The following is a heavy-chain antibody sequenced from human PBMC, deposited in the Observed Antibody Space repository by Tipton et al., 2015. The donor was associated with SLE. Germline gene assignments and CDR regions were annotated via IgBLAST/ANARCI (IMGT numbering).Heavy chain of an antibody. J-gene: IGHJ4*02. CDR1: GFTFSTYG. D-gene: IGHD6-6*01. Sequence: SLRLSCAASGFTFSTYGMHWVRQAPGKGLEWVAVIWYDGSNKDYADSVRGRFTISRDNSENTLYLQMNSLGAEDTAVYYCAKDPVKMAARPNYFDFWGQGTLVTVSS. CDR3: AKDPVKMAARPNYFDF. V-gene: IGHV3-30*18. CDR2: IWYDGSNK.